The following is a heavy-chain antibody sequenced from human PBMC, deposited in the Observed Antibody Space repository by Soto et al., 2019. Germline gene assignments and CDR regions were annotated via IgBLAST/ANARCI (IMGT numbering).Heavy chain of an antibody. CDR3: ARGRDPYYYYMDV. CDR1: GYTFTSYD. Sequence: GASVRTSCKAAGYTFTSYDMNGVRQATGQGLEWMGWMNPNSGNTGYAQKFQGRVTMTRNTSISTAYMELSSLRSEDTAVYYCARGRDPYYYYMDVWGKGTTVTVSS. V-gene: IGHV1-8*01. J-gene: IGHJ6*03. CDR2: MNPNSGNT.